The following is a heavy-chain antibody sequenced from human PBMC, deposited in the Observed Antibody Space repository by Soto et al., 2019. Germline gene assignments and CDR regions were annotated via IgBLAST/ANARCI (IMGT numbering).Heavy chain of an antibody. D-gene: IGHD3-22*01. Sequence: EVQLVESGGGLVQPGGSLRLSCAASGFTFSSNWMSWVRQAPGKGLEWVANIKQDGSEKYYVDSVKGRFTISRDNAKNSLYLQMNSLRAEDTAVYYCARVRGDSSGYYSYDAFDIWGQGTMVTVSS. J-gene: IGHJ3*02. V-gene: IGHV3-7*05. CDR1: GFTFSSNW. CDR2: IKQDGSEK. CDR3: ARVRGDSSGYYSYDAFDI.